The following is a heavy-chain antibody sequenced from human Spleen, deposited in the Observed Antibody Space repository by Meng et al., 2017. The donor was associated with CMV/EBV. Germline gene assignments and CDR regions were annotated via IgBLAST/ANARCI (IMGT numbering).Heavy chain of an antibody. V-gene: IGHV3-66*02. D-gene: IGHD2-8*01. CDR1: GFTVSNNY. J-gene: IGHJ4*02. Sequence: GESLKISCVASGFTVSNNYLSWVRQAPGKGLEWVSIIQNDGTTYYTDSVKGRFTISRDNSKNTLYLQMNSLRSEDTAVYYCARDPFGVTVTEFDYWGQGTLVTVSS. CDR3: ARDPFGVTVTEFDY. CDR2: IQNDGTT.